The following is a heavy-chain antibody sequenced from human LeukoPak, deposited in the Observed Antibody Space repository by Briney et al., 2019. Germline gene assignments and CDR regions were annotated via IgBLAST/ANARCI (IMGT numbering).Heavy chain of an antibody. Sequence: PGGSLRLSCAASGFTFSSYGMHWVRQAPGKGLEWVAVISYDGSNKYYADSVKGRFTISRDNSMNTLYLQMNSLRAEDTAVYYCAKTAVAGVYYFDYWGQGTLVTVSS. J-gene: IGHJ4*02. V-gene: IGHV3-30*18. D-gene: IGHD6-19*01. CDR1: GFTFSSYG. CDR3: AKTAVAGVYYFDY. CDR2: ISYDGSNK.